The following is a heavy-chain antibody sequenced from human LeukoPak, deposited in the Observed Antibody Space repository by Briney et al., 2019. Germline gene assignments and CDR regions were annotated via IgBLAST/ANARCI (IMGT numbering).Heavy chain of an antibody. CDR1: GYSFTSYW. D-gene: IGHD2-21*01. CDR2: IYPGYSDT. CDR3: ARGEASLSWFDP. Sequence: GESLKISCKGSGYSFTSYWIGWVRQMPGKGLVWMGIIYPGYSDTRYRPSVQGQVTISADKSISTAYLQWSSLKASDTALYYCARGEASLSWFDPWGKGTLVTVSS. V-gene: IGHV5-51*01. J-gene: IGHJ5*02.